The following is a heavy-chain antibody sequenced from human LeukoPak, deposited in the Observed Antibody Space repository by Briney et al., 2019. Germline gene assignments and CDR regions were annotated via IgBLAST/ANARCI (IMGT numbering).Heavy chain of an antibody. CDR2: ISGSGGST. D-gene: IGHD3-10*01. CDR1: GFTFSSYA. Sequence: PGGSLRLSCAASGFTFSSYAMSWVRQAPGKGLEWVSAISGSGGSTYYADSVKGRFTISRDNSKNTLYLQMNSLRAEDTAVYYCAKLWFGELSSYLDYWGQGTLVTVSS. CDR3: AKLWFGELSSYLDY. J-gene: IGHJ4*02. V-gene: IGHV3-23*01.